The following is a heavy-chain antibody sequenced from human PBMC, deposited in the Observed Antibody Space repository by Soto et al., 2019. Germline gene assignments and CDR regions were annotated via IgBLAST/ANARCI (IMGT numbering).Heavy chain of an antibody. CDR1: GFTFSSYA. V-gene: IGHV3-23*01. D-gene: IGHD5-18*01. CDR3: ARVRPGYSYGYPNWFDP. J-gene: IGHJ5*02. CDR2: ISGSGGST. Sequence: EVQLLESGGGLVQPGGSLRLSCAASGFTFSSYAMSWVRQAPGKGLEWVSTISGSGGSTHYADSVKGRLTISRDNSKNTLNLQMNRLRAEDTAVYYCARVRPGYSYGYPNWFDPWGQGTLVTVSS.